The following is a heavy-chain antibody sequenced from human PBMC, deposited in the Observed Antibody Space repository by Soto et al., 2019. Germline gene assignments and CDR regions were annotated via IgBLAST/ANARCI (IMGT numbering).Heavy chain of an antibody. D-gene: IGHD7-27*01. Sequence: QEQLVQSGAEVKKPGASVKVSCKASEYTFTSYDINWVRQATGQGLEWMGWMSPNSGDTGYARKFQGRVTMTRDTYISTAYMELRSLRSEDTAVYYCARGPPHWGFDYWGQGTLVIVSS. V-gene: IGHV1-8*01. CDR3: ARGPPHWGFDY. J-gene: IGHJ4*02. CDR2: MSPNSGDT. CDR1: EYTFTSYD.